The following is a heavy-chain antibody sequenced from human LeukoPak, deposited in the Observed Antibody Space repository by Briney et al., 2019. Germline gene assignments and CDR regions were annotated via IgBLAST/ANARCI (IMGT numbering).Heavy chain of an antibody. D-gene: IGHD6-13*01. CDR3: ARGGIAAAKYWFDP. Sequence: SETLSLTCTVSGASISPNYWSWIRQFPGKGLEWIGFIYSDGRTEYSPSLKSRVTISVDTSNNQFSLRLTSVTAADTAVYYCARGGIAAAKYWFDPWGQGTLVTVSS. CDR1: GASISPNY. CDR2: IYSDGRT. V-gene: IGHV4-59*08. J-gene: IGHJ5*02.